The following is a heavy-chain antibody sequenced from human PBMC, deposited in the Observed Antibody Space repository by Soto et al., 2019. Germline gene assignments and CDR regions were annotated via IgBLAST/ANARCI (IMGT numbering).Heavy chain of an antibody. V-gene: IGHV3-23*01. D-gene: IGHD3-9*01. J-gene: IGHJ3*02. CDR3: AKDYDILTGYWGDAFDI. CDR1: GFTFSSYA. Sequence: EVQLLESGGGLVQPGGSLRLSCAASGFTFSSYAMSWVRQAPGKGLEWVSAISGSGGSTYYADSVKGRFTISRDNSKNTLYLQMNSLRAEDTAVYYCAKDYDILTGYWGDAFDIWGQGTMVTVSS. CDR2: ISGSGGST.